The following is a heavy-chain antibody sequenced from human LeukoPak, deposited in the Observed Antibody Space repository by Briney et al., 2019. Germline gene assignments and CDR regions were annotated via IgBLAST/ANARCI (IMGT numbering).Heavy chain of an antibody. D-gene: IGHD6-13*01. CDR1: GFTFDDYA. V-gene: IGHV3-9*01. CDR3: AREKGWAAAGPFYYFDY. J-gene: IGHJ4*02. Sequence: GGSLRLSCAASGFTFDDYAMHWVRQAPGKGLEWVSGISWNSGSIGYADSVKGRFTISRDNAKNSLYLQMNSLRAEDTAVYYCAREKGWAAAGPFYYFDYWGQGTLVTVSS. CDR2: ISWNSGSI.